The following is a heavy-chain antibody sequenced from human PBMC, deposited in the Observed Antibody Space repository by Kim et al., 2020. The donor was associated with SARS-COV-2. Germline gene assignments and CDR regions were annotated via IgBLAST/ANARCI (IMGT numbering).Heavy chain of an antibody. CDR1: GYTFTSYG. CDR2: ISAYNGNT. V-gene: IGHV1-18*01. D-gene: IGHD6-13*01. CDR3: ARSPNSSSWYGWGYYYYSYGMDV. Sequence: ASVKVSCKASGYTFTSYGISWVRQAPGQGLEWMGWISAYNGNTNYAQKLQGRVTMTTDTSTSTAYMELRSLRSDDTAVYYCARSPNSSSWYGWGYYYYSYGMDVWGQGTTVTVSS. J-gene: IGHJ6*02.